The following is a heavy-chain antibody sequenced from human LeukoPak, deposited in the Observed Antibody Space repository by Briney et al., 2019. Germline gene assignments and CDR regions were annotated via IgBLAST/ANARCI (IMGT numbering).Heavy chain of an antibody. CDR1: AFILSDYS. CDR3: ARDRLTSGSYFFDY. Sequence: GGSLRLSCAASAFILSDYSMNWVRQAPGKGLEWISYISGRSSTIYYADSVRGRFTISRDNAKNSMYLQMNSLRAEDTAVYYCARDRLTSGSYFFDYWGQGTLVTVSS. CDR2: ISGRSSTI. J-gene: IGHJ4*02. D-gene: IGHD1-26*01. V-gene: IGHV3-48*01.